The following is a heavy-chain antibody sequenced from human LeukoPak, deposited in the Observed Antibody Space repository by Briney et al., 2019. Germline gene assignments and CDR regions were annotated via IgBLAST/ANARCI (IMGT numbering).Heavy chain of an antibody. CDR2: ISWNSGSI. D-gene: IGHD6-19*01. CDR1: GFTFDDYA. Sequence: PGGSLRLSCAASGFTFDDYAMHWVRQAPGKGLEWVSGISWNSGSIGYADSVKGRFTISRDNAKNSLYLQMNSLRAEDTALYYCAKDQGWGGSGWFGFDYWGQGTLVTVSS. J-gene: IGHJ4*02. CDR3: AKDQGWGGSGWFGFDY. V-gene: IGHV3-9*01.